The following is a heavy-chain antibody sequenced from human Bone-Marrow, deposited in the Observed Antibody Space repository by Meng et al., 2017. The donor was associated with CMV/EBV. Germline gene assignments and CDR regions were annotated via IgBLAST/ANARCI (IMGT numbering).Heavy chain of an antibody. CDR1: GGSISSYY. CDR2: IYTSGST. D-gene: IGHD3-3*01. J-gene: IGHJ4*02. V-gene: IGHV4-4*07. Sequence: SETLSLTCTVSGGSISSYYWSWIRQPAGKGLEWIGRIYTSGSTNYNPSLKSRVTMSVDTSKNQFSLKLSSVTAADTAVYYCARVVTIFGVVTVHLHTLVYFDYWGQGTLVTVSS. CDR3: ARVVTIFGVVTVHLHTLVYFDY.